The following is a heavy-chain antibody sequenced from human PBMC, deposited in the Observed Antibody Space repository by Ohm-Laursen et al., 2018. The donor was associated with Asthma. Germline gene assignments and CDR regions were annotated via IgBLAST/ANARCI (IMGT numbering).Heavy chain of an antibody. CDR3: ARDAHKTTVALWTTQVGY. D-gene: IGHD4-23*01. CDR1: GFTFSSYT. V-gene: IGHV3-23*01. CDR2: VSGLDSGAHT. Sequence: SLRLSCAASGFTFSSYTMSWVRQAPGKGLEWLSIVSGLDSGAHTYYADSVKGRFTASRDNSKNTLYLQMNSLRAEDTAVYYCARDAHKTTVALWTTQVGYWGQGTLVTVSS. J-gene: IGHJ4*02.